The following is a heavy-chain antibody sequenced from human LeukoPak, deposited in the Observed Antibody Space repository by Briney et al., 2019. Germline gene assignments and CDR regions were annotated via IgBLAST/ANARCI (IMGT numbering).Heavy chain of an antibody. CDR1: GGSISSSSYY. V-gene: IGHV4-39*01. CDR2: MYYIGST. Sequence: TSETLSLTCTVSGGSISSSSYYWGWIRQPPGKGLEWIGSMYYIGSTYYNPSLKSRVTISVDASKNQFSLKLSSVTAADTAVYYCARFDLNFDYWGQGALVTVSS. D-gene: IGHD3-9*01. CDR3: ARFDLNFDY. J-gene: IGHJ4*02.